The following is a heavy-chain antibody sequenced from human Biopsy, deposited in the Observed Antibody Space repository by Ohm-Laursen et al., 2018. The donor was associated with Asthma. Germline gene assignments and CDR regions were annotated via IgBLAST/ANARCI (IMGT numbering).Heavy chain of an antibody. D-gene: IGHD3-22*01. Sequence: SSLRLSCAAFGFVFSQCGMHWVRQGPGKGLERVALVSSDGHNKYYEDSVKGRFTISRDNSRNRLYLQINSLTVEDSAVYFCARQSGQEYGDSIPFDTWGQGTKVAVSS. V-gene: IGHV3-30*03. CDR2: VSSDGHNK. CDR1: GFVFSQCG. CDR3: ARQSGQEYGDSIPFDT. J-gene: IGHJ3*02.